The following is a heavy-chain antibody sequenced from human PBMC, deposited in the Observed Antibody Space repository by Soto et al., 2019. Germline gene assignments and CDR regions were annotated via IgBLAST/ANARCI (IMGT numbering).Heavy chain of an antibody. CDR3: VRGVSNYDS. CDR2: IKPDESEK. J-gene: IGHJ5*02. CDR1: GFTFSDSW. Sequence: EVQLVEYGGGLVQPGGSLRLSCTASGFTFSDSWMTWVRQAPGKGLEWVARIKPDESEKKYADSVKGRFSISRDNAKNSMYVQMDSLRGKDTAVYYCVRGVSNYDSLDQGTLVTVSS. D-gene: IGHD4-4*01. V-gene: IGHV3-7*01.